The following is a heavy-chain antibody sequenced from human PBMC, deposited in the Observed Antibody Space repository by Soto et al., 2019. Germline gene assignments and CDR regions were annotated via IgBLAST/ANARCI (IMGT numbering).Heavy chain of an antibody. J-gene: IGHJ4*02. Sequence: QVQLQESGPGLVKPSQTLSLTCTVSGGSISSDTYYWSWIRQHPGKGLEWIGYIYYSGSTYYNPSRKSRVTISVDTSKNQFSLKLSSVTAADTAVYYCARGPGSGWYDYWGQGTLVTVSS. V-gene: IGHV4-31*03. CDR1: GGSISSDTYY. CDR3: ARGPGSGWYDY. CDR2: IYYSGST. D-gene: IGHD6-19*01.